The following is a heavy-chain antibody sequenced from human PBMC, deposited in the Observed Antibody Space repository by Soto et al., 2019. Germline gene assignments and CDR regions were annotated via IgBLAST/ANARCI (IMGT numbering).Heavy chain of an antibody. D-gene: IGHD6-13*01. V-gene: IGHV6-1*01. CDR3: ARDYSSKTQYYYYYYGMDV. CDR2: TYYRSKWYN. Sequence: SQTLSLTCVISGDSVSSNSAAWNWIRQSPSRGLEWLGRTYYRSKWYNDYAVSVKSRITINPDTSKNQFSLQLNSVTPEDTAVYYCARDYSSKTQYYYYYYGMDVWGQGTTVTVSS. CDR1: GDSVSSNSAA. J-gene: IGHJ6*02.